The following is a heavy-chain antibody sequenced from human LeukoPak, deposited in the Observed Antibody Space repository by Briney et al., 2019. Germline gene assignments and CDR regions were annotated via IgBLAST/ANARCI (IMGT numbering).Heavy chain of an antibody. CDR2: MNPNSGNT. CDR3: ARGFGDPRLWSGHDY. J-gene: IGHJ4*02. D-gene: IGHD3-3*01. CDR1: GYTFTSYG. V-gene: IGHV1-8*02. Sequence: ASVKVSCKASGYTFTSYGISWVRQATGQGLECMGWMNPNSGNTGYAQKFQGRVTMTRNTSISTAYMELSSLRSEDTAVYYCARGFGDPRLWSGHDYWGQGTLVTVPS.